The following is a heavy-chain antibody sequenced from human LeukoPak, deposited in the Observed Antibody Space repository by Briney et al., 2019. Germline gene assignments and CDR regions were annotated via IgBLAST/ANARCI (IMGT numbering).Heavy chain of an antibody. CDR1: GGSISSSSYY. J-gene: IGHJ5*02. CDR2: IYYSGST. V-gene: IGHV4-39*07. CDR3: ARDPTGWNNWFDP. Sequence: SETLSLTCTVSGGSISSSSYYWGWIRQPPGKGLEWIGSIYYSGSTYYNPSLKSRVTISVDTSKNQFSLKLSSVTAADTAVYYCARDPTGWNNWFDPWGQGTLVTVSS. D-gene: IGHD2-15*01.